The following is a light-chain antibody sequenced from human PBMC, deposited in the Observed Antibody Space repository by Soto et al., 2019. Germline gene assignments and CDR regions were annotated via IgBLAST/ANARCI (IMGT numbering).Light chain of an antibody. J-gene: IGKJ1*01. CDR3: QYYGSSST. Sequence: EIVLTQSPGTLSLSPGERATLFCRASQTITTSQLAWYQQKPGQAPRVLIFGASNRATGIPDRFSGSGSGTDFTLTISRLEPEDFAIYYCQYYGSSSTFGQGTKVDIK. V-gene: IGKV3-20*01. CDR2: GAS. CDR1: QTITTSQ.